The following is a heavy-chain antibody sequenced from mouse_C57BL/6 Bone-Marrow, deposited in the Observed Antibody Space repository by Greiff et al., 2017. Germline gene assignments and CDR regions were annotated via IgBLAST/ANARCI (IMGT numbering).Heavy chain of an antibody. CDR1: GYTFTSYW. J-gene: IGHJ2*01. Sequence: VKLQQPGAELVKPGASVKLSCKASGYTFTSYWMHWVKQRPGRGLEWIGRIDPNSGGTKYNEKFKSKATLTVDKPSSTAYMQLSSLTSEDSAVYYCAIPFITPFCDYWGQGTTLTVSS. CDR3: AIPFITPFCDY. V-gene: IGHV1-72*01. CDR2: IDPNSGGT. D-gene: IGHD1-1*01.